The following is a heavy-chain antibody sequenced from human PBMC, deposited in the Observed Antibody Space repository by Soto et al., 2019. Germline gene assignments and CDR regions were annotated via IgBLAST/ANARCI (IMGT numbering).Heavy chain of an antibody. J-gene: IGHJ4*02. CDR1: GFTFSSYS. CDR2: ISSSSSYI. Sequence: GRSLSLSCAASGFTFSSYSMNWVRQAPGKGLEWVSSISSSSSYIYYADSVKGRFTISRDNAKNSLYLQMNSLRAEDTAVYYCARVGSSSSSIWGQGTLVTVSS. V-gene: IGHV3-21*01. D-gene: IGHD6-13*01. CDR3: ARVGSSSSSI.